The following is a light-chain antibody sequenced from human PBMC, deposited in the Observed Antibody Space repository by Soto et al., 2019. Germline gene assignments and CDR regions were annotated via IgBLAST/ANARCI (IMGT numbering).Light chain of an antibody. CDR1: SSDVGSYNR. J-gene: IGLJ1*01. V-gene: IGLV2-18*01. Sequence: QSSMTQPPSVSAAPGQSFTISCTGTSSDVGSYNRLSWYQQPPGTAPKLIMYEVNTRPSGVPDRFSGSKSGSTASLTISGLQAEEEADYYCSLSISGSTYVFGTGTKVTVL. CDR2: EVN. CDR3: SLSISGSTYV.